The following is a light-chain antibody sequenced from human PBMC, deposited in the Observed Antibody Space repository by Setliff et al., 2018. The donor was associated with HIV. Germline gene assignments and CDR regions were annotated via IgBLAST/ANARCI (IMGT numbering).Light chain of an antibody. CDR2: DVN. J-gene: IGLJ1*01. Sequence: QSVLTQPASVSGSPGQAITISCTGTSDDIGRYYYVSWYQQLPGKAPKLIMYDVNHRPSGVSTRFSGSKSGDTASLTISGLQAEDEARYYCTSYTINTLYVFGTGTKV. CDR3: TSYTINTLYV. V-gene: IGLV2-14*03. CDR1: SDDIGRYYY.